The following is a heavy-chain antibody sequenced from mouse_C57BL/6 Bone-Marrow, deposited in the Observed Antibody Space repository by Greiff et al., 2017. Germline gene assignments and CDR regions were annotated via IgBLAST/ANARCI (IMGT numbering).Heavy chain of an antibody. D-gene: IGHD2-4*01. Sequence: EVMLVESGGGLVKPGGSLKLSCAASGFTFSDYGMHWVRQAPETGLEWVAYISSGSSTIYYADTVKGRFTISRAKAKNTLFLQMTSLGCEDTAMCYCARRGLRRGIVDYWGQGTTLTVSS. J-gene: IGHJ2*01. CDR1: GFTFSDYG. V-gene: IGHV5-17*01. CDR2: ISSGSSTI. CDR3: ARRGLRRGIVDY.